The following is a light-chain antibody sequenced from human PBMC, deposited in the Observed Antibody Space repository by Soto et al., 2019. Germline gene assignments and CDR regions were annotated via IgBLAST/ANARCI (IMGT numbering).Light chain of an antibody. CDR1: QNVLFSPNNKNY. CDR3: QQYDSYAWT. J-gene: IGKJ1*01. Sequence: DIVLTQSPDSLAVSLGERATINCKSSQNVLFSPNNKNYLAWYQQKPGKAPKLLIYAASSLQSGVPSRFSGIGSGTEFTLTITSLQPDDFATYYCQQYDSYAWTFGQGTKVDIK. CDR2: AAS. V-gene: IGKV4-1*01.